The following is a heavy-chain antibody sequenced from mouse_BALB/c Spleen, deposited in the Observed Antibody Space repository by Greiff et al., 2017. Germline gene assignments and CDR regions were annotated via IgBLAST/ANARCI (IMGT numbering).Heavy chain of an antibody. CDR1: GYTFTDYY. J-gene: IGHJ1*01. Sequence: QVQLQQSGAELARPGASVKLSCKASGYTFTDYYINWVKQRTGQGLEWIGEIYPGSGNTYYNEKFKGKATLTADKSSSTAYMQLSSLTSEDSAVYFCARGDPFWYFDGWGAGTTVTVSS. CDR2: IYPGSGNT. CDR3: ARGDPFWYFDG. V-gene: IGHV1-77*01.